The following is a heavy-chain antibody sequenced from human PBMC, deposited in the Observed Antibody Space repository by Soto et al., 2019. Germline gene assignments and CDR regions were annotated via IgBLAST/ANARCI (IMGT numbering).Heavy chain of an antibody. CDR2: IYWDDDK. V-gene: IGHV2-5*02. D-gene: IGHD3-10*01. CDR3: SHCAQCTYESGQIITNAEYFQH. Sequence: QITLKESGPALVKPTQTLTLTCTFSGFSLNTYGVAVGWIRQPPGKALEWLALIYWDDDKRYSPSLETRLTITKDTSKNQVILTMTNMDPVDTARYYCSHCAQCTYESGQIITNAEYFQHWGQGTLVTVSS. J-gene: IGHJ1*01. CDR1: GFSLNTYGVA.